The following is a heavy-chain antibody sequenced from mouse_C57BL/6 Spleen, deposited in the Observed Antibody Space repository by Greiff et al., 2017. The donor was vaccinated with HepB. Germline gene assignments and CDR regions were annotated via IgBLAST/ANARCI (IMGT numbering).Heavy chain of an antibody. D-gene: IGHD4-1*01. Sequence: EVQGVESGGGLVQPGGSLSLSCAASGFTFTDYYMSWVRQPPGKALEWLGFIRNKANGYTTEYSASVKGRFTISRDNSQSILYLQMNALRAEDSATYYCARYEEGTGTFDYWGQGTTLTVSS. V-gene: IGHV7-3*01. CDR2: IRNKANGYTT. CDR3: ARYEEGTGTFDY. CDR1: GFTFTDYY. J-gene: IGHJ2*01.